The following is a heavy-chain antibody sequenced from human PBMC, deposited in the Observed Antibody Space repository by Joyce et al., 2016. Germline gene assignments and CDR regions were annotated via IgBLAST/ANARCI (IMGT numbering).Heavy chain of an antibody. Sequence: QITLKESGPALVKPTQTLTLTCTFSGFSLSTNGVGVAWIRQPPGKTLEWLADIYWDDDKRDRPALKSRLTITKDTTKNPVVRRMSKMDPVDTATYYCERRVRRGPRGGTYDGFDMWGRGTTVTVSS. D-gene: IGHD3-10*01. CDR2: IYWDDDK. V-gene: IGHV2-5*02. CDR1: GFSLSTNGVG. J-gene: IGHJ3*02. CDR3: ERRVRRGPRGGTYDGFDM.